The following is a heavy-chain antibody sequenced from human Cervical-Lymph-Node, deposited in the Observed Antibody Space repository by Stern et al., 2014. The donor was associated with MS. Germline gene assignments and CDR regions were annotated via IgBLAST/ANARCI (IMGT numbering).Heavy chain of an antibody. CDR3: ARERGNHYFDC. CDR1: GFTVSSYY. J-gene: IGHJ4*02. V-gene: IGHV3-53*01. D-gene: IGHD1-14*01. Sequence: EMQLVESGGGLIQPGGSLRLSCAASGFTVSSYYMTWVRQAPGKGLEWASIIHSGGSIYYTDSVKGRFTISRDNSKNTLYLQMNSLRADDTAVYYCARERGNHYFDCWGQGTLVTVSS. CDR2: IHSGGSI.